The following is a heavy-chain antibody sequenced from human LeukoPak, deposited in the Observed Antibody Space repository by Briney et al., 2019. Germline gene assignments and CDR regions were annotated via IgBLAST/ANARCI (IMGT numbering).Heavy chain of an antibody. V-gene: IGHV3-64*02. CDR1: GFTFSDSV. D-gene: IGHD3-16*01. CDR3: ARVGGSNDPN. Sequence: GGSLRLSCAASGFTFSDSVMHWVRQAPGKALEYVSAINANGGSTFYADSVKGRFTISRDNSRNTLYLQMGSLRADDIAVYYCARVGGSNDPNWGQGTLVTVSS. CDR2: INANGGST. J-gene: IGHJ4*02.